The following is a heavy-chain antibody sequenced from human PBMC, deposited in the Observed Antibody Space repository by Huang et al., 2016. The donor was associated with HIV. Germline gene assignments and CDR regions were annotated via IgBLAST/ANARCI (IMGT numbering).Heavy chain of an antibody. Sequence: EVQVVASGGDLVQPGGSLRLYCAAFGFTFSSYWMSWVRQPPGKGLEWVAKIKHDGNRKYYVESVKVRFTISIHNANNSLYLQINSHKAEDTAVYYCARTVAVAGRPNWIDPWGQGTLVIVSS. J-gene: IGHJ5*02. V-gene: IGHV3-7*01. CDR1: GFTFSSYW. D-gene: IGHD6-19*01. CDR3: ARTVAVAGRPNWIDP. CDR2: IKHDGNRK.